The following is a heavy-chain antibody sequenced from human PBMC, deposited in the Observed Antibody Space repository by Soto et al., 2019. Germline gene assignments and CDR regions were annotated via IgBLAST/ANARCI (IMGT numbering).Heavy chain of an antibody. Sequence: GGSLRLSCAASGFTFSIYGMHWVRHAPGKGLEWVAVIWYDGSNKYYADSVKGRFTISRDNSKNTLYLQMNSLRAEDTAVYYCARGGDGLRPFDYWGQGTLVTVSS. CDR3: ARGGDGLRPFDY. CDR2: IWYDGSNK. D-gene: IGHD3-10*01. J-gene: IGHJ4*02. CDR1: GFTFSIYG. V-gene: IGHV3-33*01.